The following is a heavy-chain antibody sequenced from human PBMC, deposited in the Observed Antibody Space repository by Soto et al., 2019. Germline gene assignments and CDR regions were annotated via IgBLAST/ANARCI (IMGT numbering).Heavy chain of an antibody. J-gene: IGHJ6*03. CDR2: IYYSGST. Sequence: SSETLSLTCTVSGGSISSYYWSWIRQPPGKGLEWIGYIYYSGSTNYNPSLKSRVTISVDTSKNQFSLKLSSVTAADTAVYYCARGSALEKYYYYYYMDVWGKGTTVTVSS. V-gene: IGHV4-59*01. CDR1: GGSISSYY. CDR3: ARGSALEKYYYYYYMDV.